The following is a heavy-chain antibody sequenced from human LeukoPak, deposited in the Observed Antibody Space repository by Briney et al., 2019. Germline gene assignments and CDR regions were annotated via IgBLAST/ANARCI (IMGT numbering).Heavy chain of an antibody. CDR3: ARSQGGTMSLRHFDL. D-gene: IGHD3-22*01. V-gene: IGHV3-53*01. CDR1: GFTVSSNY. Sequence: GGSLRLSCAASGFTVSSNYMNWVRQAPGKGLEWVSVINSGVNAYYADSVKGRFTISRDNSKNMLYLQMNSLRAEDTAVYYCARSQGGTMSLRHFDLWGRGTLVTV. CDR2: INSGVNA. J-gene: IGHJ2*01.